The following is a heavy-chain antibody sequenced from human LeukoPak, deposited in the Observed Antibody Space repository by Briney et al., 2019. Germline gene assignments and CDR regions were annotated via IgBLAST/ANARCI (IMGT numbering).Heavy chain of an antibody. CDR1: GGSISGTNW. CDR3: SRESGPFCPFGY. Sequence: SETLSLTCGVSGGSISGTNWWSWVRQPPGQGLEWIGEISLAGQTNYKPSLNGPVTMSLDKSSNQLSLHLTSVTAAATATYFCSRESGPFCPFGYWGQGTLVIVSS. J-gene: IGHJ4*02. V-gene: IGHV4/OR15-8*02. CDR2: ISLAGQT. D-gene: IGHD1-26*01.